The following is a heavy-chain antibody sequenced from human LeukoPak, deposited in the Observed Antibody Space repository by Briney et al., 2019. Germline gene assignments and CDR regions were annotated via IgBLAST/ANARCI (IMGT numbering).Heavy chain of an antibody. J-gene: IGHJ5*02. CDR3: ASHSYGYNH. D-gene: IGHD3-16*01. Sequence: GGSLRLSCAASGFTFSSYWMSWVRQTPGKGLEWVANIKQDGSEKNYVDSVKGRFTIFRDNARNSLYLQMNSLRAEDTAVYYCASHSYGYNHWGQGTLVIVSS. V-gene: IGHV3-7*01. CDR2: IKQDGSEK. CDR1: GFTFSSYW.